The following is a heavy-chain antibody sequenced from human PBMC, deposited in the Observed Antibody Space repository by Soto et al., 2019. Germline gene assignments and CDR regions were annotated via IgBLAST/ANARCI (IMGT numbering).Heavy chain of an antibody. D-gene: IGHD3-10*01. J-gene: IGHJ6*02. CDR2: ISAYNGNT. CDR1: GYTFTSYG. Sequence: ASVKVSCKASGYTFTSYGISWVRQAPGQGLEWMGWISAYNGNTNYAQKLQGRVTMTTDTSTSTAYMELRSLRSDDTAVYYCAGYPMVRGVSHYYYGMDVWGQGTTVTVSS. CDR3: AGYPMVRGVSHYYYGMDV. V-gene: IGHV1-18*01.